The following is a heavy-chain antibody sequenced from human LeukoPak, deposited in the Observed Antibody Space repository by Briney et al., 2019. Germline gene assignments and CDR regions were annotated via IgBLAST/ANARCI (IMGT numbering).Heavy chain of an antibody. CDR2: IYYNGNT. V-gene: IGHV4-59*11. J-gene: IGHJ4*02. D-gene: IGHD4-17*01. CDR1: GGSIGNHY. Sequence: SETLSLTCTVSGGSIGNHYWSSIRQPPGKVLEWVGLIYYNGNTYYNPSLKSRVTLSVDTSQRQFSLKLNAVTHADTAMYYCARDSTAYGDSFHFWGQGTLVTVSS. CDR3: ARDSTAYGDSFHF.